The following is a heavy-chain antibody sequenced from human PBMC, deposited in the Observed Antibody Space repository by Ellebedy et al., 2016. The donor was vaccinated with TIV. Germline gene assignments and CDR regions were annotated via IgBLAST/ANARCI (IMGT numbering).Heavy chain of an antibody. Sequence: GGSLRLXXAASGFTFTNAWLSWVRQAPGKGLEWVGRIQQTSDGGATDYAAAVETRFTISRDDSRNTMYLQMNNLKSDDTAVYYCTTIGMRWGHDHWGQGTLVTVSS. D-gene: IGHD3-16*01. J-gene: IGHJ4*02. CDR2: IQQTSDGGAT. V-gene: IGHV3-15*01. CDR1: GFTFTNAW. CDR3: TTIGMRWGHDH.